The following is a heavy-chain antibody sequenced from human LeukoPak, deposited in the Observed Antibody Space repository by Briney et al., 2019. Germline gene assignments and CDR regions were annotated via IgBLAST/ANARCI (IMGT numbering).Heavy chain of an antibody. CDR3: ARGRGYTMKGGFDY. CDR2: IIPIFGTA. Sequence: SVKVSCKASGGTFSSYAISWVRQAPGQGLEWMGGIIPIFGTANYAQKFQGRVTITTDESTSTAYMELSRLRSEDTAVSYCARGRGYTMKGGFDYWGQGTLVTVSS. D-gene: IGHD3-22*01. CDR1: GGTFSSYA. J-gene: IGHJ4*02. V-gene: IGHV1-69*05.